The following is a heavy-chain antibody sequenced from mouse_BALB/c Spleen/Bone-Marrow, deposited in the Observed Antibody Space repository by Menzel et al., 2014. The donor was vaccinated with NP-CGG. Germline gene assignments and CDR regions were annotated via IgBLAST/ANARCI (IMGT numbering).Heavy chain of an antibody. CDR2: IWSGGNT. Sequence: QVQLQQPGPGLVQPSQSLSITCTVSGFSLTTYGVHWVRQSPGKGLEWLGVIWSGGNTDYNAAFISRLSISKDNSKSQVFFKMNSLQANDTAIYYCARNSRIYYDYEGYAMDYWGQGTSVTVSS. D-gene: IGHD2-4*01. CDR3: ARNSRIYYDYEGYAMDY. V-gene: IGHV2-2*02. J-gene: IGHJ4*01. CDR1: GFSLTTYG.